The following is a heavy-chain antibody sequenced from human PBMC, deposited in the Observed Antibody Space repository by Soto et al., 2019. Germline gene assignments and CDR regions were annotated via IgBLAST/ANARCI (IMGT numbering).Heavy chain of an antibody. CDR3: AIDLWGYCGVESNPLYT. V-gene: IGHV4-59*12. CDR2: LYNTGST. J-gene: IGHJ6*02. Sequence: SETLSLTCTVSGASISRYYWSWIRQSPGKGLEWIGYLYNTGSTIYNPSLKSRVTISVDTSKHQFSLKMNSVTAADTAVYYCAIDLWGYCGVESNPLYTWGQETTLTVS. CDR1: GASISRYY. D-gene: IGHD2-21*01.